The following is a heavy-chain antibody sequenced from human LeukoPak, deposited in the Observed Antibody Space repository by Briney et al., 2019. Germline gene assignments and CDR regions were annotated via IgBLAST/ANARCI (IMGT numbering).Heavy chain of an antibody. V-gene: IGHV3-48*01. Sequence: PGGSLRLSCAASGFTFSSYSMNWVRQDPGKGLEWGSYISGSSSTIYYADSVKGRFTISRDNGKNTLYLQMNSLRAEDTAVYYCARGSTYYDSSGQVPFDYWGQGTLVTASS. CDR3: ARGSTYYDSSGQVPFDY. CDR1: GFTFSSYS. D-gene: IGHD3-22*01. CDR2: ISGSSSTI. J-gene: IGHJ4*02.